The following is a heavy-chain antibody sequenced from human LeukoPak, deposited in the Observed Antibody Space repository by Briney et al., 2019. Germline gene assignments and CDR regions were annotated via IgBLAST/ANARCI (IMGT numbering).Heavy chain of an antibody. V-gene: IGHV3-23*01. CDR2: ISGSGGST. Sequence: GGSLRLSCAASGFTLSSYAMSWVRQAPGKGLEWVSAISGSGGSTYYADSVRGRFTISRDNSKNTLYLQMNSLRAEDTAVYYCANAPYYYDSSGYYYFDYWGQGTLVTVSS. CDR1: GFTLSSYA. CDR3: ANAPYYYDSSGYYYFDY. J-gene: IGHJ4*02. D-gene: IGHD3-22*01.